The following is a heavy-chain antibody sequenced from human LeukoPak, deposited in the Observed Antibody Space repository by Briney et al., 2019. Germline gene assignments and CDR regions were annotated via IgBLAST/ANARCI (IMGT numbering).Heavy chain of an antibody. J-gene: IGHJ4*02. CDR1: GGSISSSSYY. D-gene: IGHD3-10*01. V-gene: IGHV4-39*01. CDR2: IYYSGST. Sequence: KTSETLSLTCTVSGGSISSSSYYWGWIRQPPGKGLEWIGSIYYSGSTYYNPSLKSRVTISVDTSKNQFSLKLSSVTAADTAVYYCARLPGGKLLWFGELSAGYYFDYWGQGTLVTVSS. CDR3: ARLPGGKLLWFGELSAGYYFDY.